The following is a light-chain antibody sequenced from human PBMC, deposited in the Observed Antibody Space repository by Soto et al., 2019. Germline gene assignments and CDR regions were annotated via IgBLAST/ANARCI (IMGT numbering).Light chain of an antibody. CDR2: GAS. CDR1: QSVTTK. V-gene: IGKV3-20*01. CDR3: QQYGGSPIT. J-gene: IGKJ5*01. Sequence: ENVLTQSPDTLSLSPGERANLSCRASQSVTTKLAWYQHKPGQAPSLLISGASSSASGVTERFSGIGSETDFTLIVSRLQPEDVALYYCQQYGGSPITFGQGTRLEIK.